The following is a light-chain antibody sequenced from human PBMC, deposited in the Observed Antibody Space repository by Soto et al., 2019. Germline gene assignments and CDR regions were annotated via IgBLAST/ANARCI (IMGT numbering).Light chain of an antibody. J-gene: IGKJ2*01. CDR2: GAS. CDR1: QSVSNSY. CDR3: QQYGSSPPYT. Sequence: EIVLTQSPGTLSLSPGERATLSCRASQSVSNSYLAWYQQKPGQAPRLLIYGASSRATGIPARCSGSGSARDFTLTITRLEPEDFAVYYCQQYGSSPPYTFGQGTKLEIK. V-gene: IGKV3-20*01.